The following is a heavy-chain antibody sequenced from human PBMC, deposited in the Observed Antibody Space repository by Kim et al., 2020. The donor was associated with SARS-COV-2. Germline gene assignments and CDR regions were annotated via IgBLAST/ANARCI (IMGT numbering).Heavy chain of an antibody. Sequence: GASLKISCKGSGYSFTSYWIGWVRQMPGKGLEWMGIIYPGDSDTRYSPSFQGQVTISADKSISTAYLQWSSLKASDTAMYYCARSEWLQDYYYYGMDVWGQGTTVTVSS. CDR1: GYSFTSYW. CDR3: ARSEWLQDYYYYGMDV. CDR2: IYPGDSDT. J-gene: IGHJ6*02. D-gene: IGHD5-12*01. V-gene: IGHV5-51*01.